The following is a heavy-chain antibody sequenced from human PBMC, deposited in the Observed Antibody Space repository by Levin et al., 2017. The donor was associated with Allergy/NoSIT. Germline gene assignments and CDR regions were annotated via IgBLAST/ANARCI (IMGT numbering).Heavy chain of an antibody. CDR2: IWYDGSKI. V-gene: IGHV3-33*01. D-gene: IGHD3-10*01. J-gene: IGHJ4*02. CDR3: ARDARLKGFGASTRFDY. CDR1: GFSFSDYG. Sequence: GGSLRLSCAASGFSFSDYGMHWVRRAPGKGLEWVAVIWYDGSKIQYGDSVKGRFTISRDNSKSTQYLQIDSLRDEDTAMYYCARDARLKGFGASTRFDYWGQGTLVTVSS.